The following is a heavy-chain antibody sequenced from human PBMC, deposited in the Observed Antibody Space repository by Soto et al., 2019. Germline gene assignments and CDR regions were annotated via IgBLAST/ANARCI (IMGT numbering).Heavy chain of an antibody. CDR2: TYYRSKWYN. J-gene: IGHJ5*02. CDR3: ARDRLELGMALAWFVP. D-gene: IGHD7-27*01. CDR1: GDSVSSNSAA. Sequence: SQTLSLTCAISGDSVSSNSAAWNWIRQSPSRGLEWLGRTYYRSKWYNDYAVSVKSRITINPDTSKNQFSLQLNSATPEDTAVYYCARDRLELGMALAWFVPWGQGTLVTVSS. V-gene: IGHV6-1*01.